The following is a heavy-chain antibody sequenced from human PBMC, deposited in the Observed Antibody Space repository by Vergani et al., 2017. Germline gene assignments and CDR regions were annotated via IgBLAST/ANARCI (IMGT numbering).Heavy chain of an antibody. V-gene: IGHV1-69*18. CDR2: IIPIFGTA. J-gene: IGHJ4*02. CDR1: GGTFSSYA. CDR3: ASERGYSYGRIRDFDY. D-gene: IGHD5-18*01. Sequence: QVQLVQSGAEVKKPGSSVKVSCKASGGTFSSYAISWVRQAPGQGLEWMGRIIPIFGTANYAQKFQGRVTITADESTSTAYMELSSLRSEDTAVYYCASERGYSYGRIRDFDYWGQGTLVTVSS.